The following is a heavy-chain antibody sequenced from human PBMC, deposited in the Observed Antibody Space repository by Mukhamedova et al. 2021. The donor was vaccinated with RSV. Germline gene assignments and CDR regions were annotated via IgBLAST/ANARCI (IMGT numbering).Heavy chain of an antibody. V-gene: IGHV3-23*01. CDR2: ISNTGFNT. Sequence: GKGLEWVSSISNTGFNTYYADSVKGRFTISRDYSKNTRYLQMNSLRAEDTAIHYCAIEGGADYCTRNTCVLFDYWGQGVPVTGSS. CDR3: AIEGGADYCTRNTCVLFDY. D-gene: IGHD4-11*01. J-gene: IGHJ4*02.